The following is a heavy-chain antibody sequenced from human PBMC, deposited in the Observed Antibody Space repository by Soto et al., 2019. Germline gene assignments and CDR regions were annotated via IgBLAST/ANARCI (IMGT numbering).Heavy chain of an antibody. V-gene: IGHV4-39*01. Sequence: TSETLSLTCTVSGDSIGTTHSYWAWIRQSPGKGLEWISNIHYSGSTYYMPSLRSRVTLSVDTSKNQFSLRLTSVTAEDTAVYYCARHEGNGNVWPLDYWGQGILVTVSS. D-gene: IGHD2-8*01. J-gene: IGHJ4*02. CDR2: IHYSGST. CDR1: GDSIGTTHSY. CDR3: ARHEGNGNVWPLDY.